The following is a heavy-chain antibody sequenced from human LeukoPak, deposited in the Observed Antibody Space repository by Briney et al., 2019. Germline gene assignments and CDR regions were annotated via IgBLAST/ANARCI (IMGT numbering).Heavy chain of an antibody. V-gene: IGHV5-51*01. Sequence: GESLKISCKGSGYSFSSSWIVWVRQMPGKGLEWMGIIFPGDSDTKYSPSFQGQVTISADKSISTAYLQWSSLKASDTAMYYCARTGREYYDTSGPFDYWGQGTLVTVSS. J-gene: IGHJ4*02. D-gene: IGHD3-22*01. CDR1: GYSFSSSW. CDR2: IFPGDSDT. CDR3: ARTGREYYDTSGPFDY.